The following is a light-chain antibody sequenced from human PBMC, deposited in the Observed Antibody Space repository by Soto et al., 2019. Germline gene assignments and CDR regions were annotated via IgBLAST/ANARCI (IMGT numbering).Light chain of an antibody. CDR2: DAS. V-gene: IGKV1-5*01. J-gene: IGKJ1*01. Sequence: DIQMTQSPSTLSASVGDRVTITCRASQSISFWLAWYQQKPGKAPKLLIYDASSLESGVPSRFSGSGSGTEFTLTISSLQPDDFATYYCQQYNSYSTFGQGTKVAIK. CDR1: QSISFW. CDR3: QQYNSYST.